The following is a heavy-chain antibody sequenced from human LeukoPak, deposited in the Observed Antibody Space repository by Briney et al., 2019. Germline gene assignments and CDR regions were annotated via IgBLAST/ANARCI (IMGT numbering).Heavy chain of an antibody. CDR2: IYSGGST. D-gene: IGHD6-19*01. Sequence: GGSLRLSCAASGFTVSSNYMSWVRQAPGKGLEWVSVIYSGGSTYYADSVKGRFTISRDNSKNTLYLQMNSLRAEDTAVYYCARDSSGWYDASPPAFDYWGQGTLVTVSS. CDR1: GFTVSSNY. V-gene: IGHV3-66*01. J-gene: IGHJ4*02. CDR3: ARDSSGWYDASPPAFDY.